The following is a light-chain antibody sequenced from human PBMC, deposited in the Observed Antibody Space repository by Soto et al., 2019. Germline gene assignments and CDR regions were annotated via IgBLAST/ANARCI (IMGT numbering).Light chain of an antibody. CDR1: QSVSSNY. Sequence: EIVLTQSPGTLSLSEGERATLSCRASQSVSSNYLAWYQQKPGQAPRFLIYGASSRATGIPDRFSGSGSGTDFTLTISRLEPEDFAVYYCQQYHSPPWTFGQGTKVEIK. CDR2: GAS. V-gene: IGKV3-20*01. CDR3: QQYHSPPWT. J-gene: IGKJ1*01.